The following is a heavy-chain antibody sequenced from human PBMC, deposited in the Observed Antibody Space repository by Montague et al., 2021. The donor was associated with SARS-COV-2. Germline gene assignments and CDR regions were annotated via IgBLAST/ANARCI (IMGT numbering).Heavy chain of an antibody. J-gene: IGHJ6*02. V-gene: IGHV4-59*01. D-gene: IGHD2-2*01. CDR2: IAYSGST. CDR1: GGAIRGYY. CDR3: ANFRRTQLLFGTLYYGMDV. Sequence: SETLSLTCTGYGGAIRGYYGSGLRRTPGSRLQWIGYIAYSGSTNYNPSLKSRVTISVDTSKNHFTLRLSSVTAADTAVYYCANFRRTQLLFGTLYYGMDVWGQGTTVTVSS.